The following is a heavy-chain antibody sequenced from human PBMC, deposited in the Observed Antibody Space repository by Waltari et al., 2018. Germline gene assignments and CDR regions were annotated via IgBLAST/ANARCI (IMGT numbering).Heavy chain of an antibody. V-gene: IGHV5-51*01. CDR3: ARQGCTSTSCYSVDY. Sequence: EVQLVQSGAEVKKPGESLKISCQGSGYSFTSYFIGWVRQMPGKGLEWMGVIYPGESDTRYSPSFQGQVTISADKSISTAYLQWSSLRASGTAMYYCARQGCTSTSCYSVDYWGQGTLVTVSS. J-gene: IGHJ4*02. D-gene: IGHD2-2*02. CDR2: IYPGESDT. CDR1: GYSFTSYF.